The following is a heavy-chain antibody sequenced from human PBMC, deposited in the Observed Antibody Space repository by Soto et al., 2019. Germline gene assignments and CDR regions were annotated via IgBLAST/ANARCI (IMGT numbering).Heavy chain of an antibody. Sequence: ASVKVSCKVSGYTLTELSMHWVRQAPGKGLEWMGGFDPEDGETIYAQKFQGRVTMTEDTSTDTAYMELSSLRSEDTAVYYCARFSFGYYDSSGYLAGWFDPWGQGTLVTVYS. CDR3: ARFSFGYYDSSGYLAGWFDP. D-gene: IGHD3-22*01. J-gene: IGHJ5*02. CDR1: GYTLTELS. CDR2: FDPEDGET. V-gene: IGHV1-24*01.